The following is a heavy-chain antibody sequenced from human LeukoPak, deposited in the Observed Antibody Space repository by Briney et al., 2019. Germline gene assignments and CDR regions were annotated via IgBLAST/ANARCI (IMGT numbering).Heavy chain of an antibody. J-gene: IGHJ6*03. CDR2: INPNSGGT. CDR1: GYTFTGYY. V-gene: IGHV1-2*02. D-gene: IGHD6-13*01. CDR3: ARNEKTPQQLATLYYYYYMDV. Sequence: ASVKVSCKASGYTFTGYYMYWVRQAPGQGLEWMGWINPNSGGTNYAQKFQGRVTMTRDTSISTAYMELSRLRSDDTAVYYCARNEKTPQQLATLYYYYYMDVWGKGTTVTVSS.